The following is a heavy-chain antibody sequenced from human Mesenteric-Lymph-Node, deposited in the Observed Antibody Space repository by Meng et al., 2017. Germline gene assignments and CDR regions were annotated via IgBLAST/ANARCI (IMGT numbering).Heavy chain of an antibody. V-gene: IGHV3-7*01. CDR1: GFTFTNYW. CDR2: IKEDGSEK. J-gene: IGHJ4*02. CDR3: ARDATRGGDFDY. Sequence: GESLKISCTASGFTFTNYWMSWVRQAPGKGLEWVAQIKEDGSEKYYGDSVRGRFTISRDNAKISLDLQMNSLRAEDTAVYYCARDATRGGDFDYWGQGTLVTAPQ. D-gene: IGHD4-17*01.